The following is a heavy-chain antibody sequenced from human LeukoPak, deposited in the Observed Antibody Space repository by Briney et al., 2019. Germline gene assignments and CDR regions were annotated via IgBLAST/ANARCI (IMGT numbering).Heavy chain of an antibody. CDR1: GGTFSSYA. CDR3: ARDQQQLMFDP. V-gene: IGHV1-69*05. Sequence: ASVKVSCKASGGTFSSYAISWVRQAPGQGLERMGRIIPIFGTANYAQKFQGRVTITTDESTSTAYMELSSLRSEDTAVYYCARDQQQLMFDPWGQGTLVTVSS. J-gene: IGHJ5*02. CDR2: IIPIFGTA. D-gene: IGHD6-13*01.